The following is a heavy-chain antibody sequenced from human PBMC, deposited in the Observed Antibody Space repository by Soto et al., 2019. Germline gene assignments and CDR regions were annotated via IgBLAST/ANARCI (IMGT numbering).Heavy chain of an antibody. CDR1: GFPFSSSA. CDR2: IGLGGDP. V-gene: IGHV3-23*01. J-gene: IGHJ4*02. Sequence: SLRLSCAASGFPFSSSAMNWVRQTPGEGLEWVSGIGLGGDPHYTDSVKGRSTISRDNSKNTLYLEMNSLRAEDTAVYYCAKQREAGNKAYFDYWGQGALVTVSS. CDR3: AKQREAGNKAYFDY. D-gene: IGHD2-21*01.